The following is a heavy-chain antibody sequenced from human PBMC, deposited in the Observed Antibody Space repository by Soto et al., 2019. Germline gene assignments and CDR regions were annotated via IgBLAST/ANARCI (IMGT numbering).Heavy chain of an antibody. CDR1: GFTFSSYG. CDR2: ISYDGSYK. Sequence: QVQLVESGGGVVQPGRSLRLSCAASGFTFSSYGMHWVRQAPGKGLEWVAVISYDGSYKYYADSVKGRFTISRDNSKNTLYLQMNSLRAEDTAVHYCARVMEQLALGYYFYGMDVWGQGTTVTVSS. CDR3: ARVMEQLALGYYFYGMDV. V-gene: IGHV3-30*03. D-gene: IGHD6-6*01. J-gene: IGHJ6*02.